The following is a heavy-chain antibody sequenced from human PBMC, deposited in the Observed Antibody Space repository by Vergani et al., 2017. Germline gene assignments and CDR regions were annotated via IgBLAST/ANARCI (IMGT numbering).Heavy chain of an antibody. V-gene: IGHV5-51*01. CDR2: IYPGDSDT. D-gene: IGHD3-22*01. J-gene: IGHJ4*02. CDR3: ARGVKYYYDSSGYYYPD. CDR1: GYSFTSYW. Sequence: EVQLVQSGAEVKKPGESLKISCKGSGYSFTSYWIGWVRQMPGKGLEWMGIIYPGDSDTRYSPSFQGQVTSSHDKSISTAYRQWSSLKASDTAMYYCARGVKYYYDSSGYYYPDWGQGTLVTVSS.